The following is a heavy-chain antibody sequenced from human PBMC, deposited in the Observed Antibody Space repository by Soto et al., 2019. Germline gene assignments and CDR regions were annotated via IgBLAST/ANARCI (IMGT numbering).Heavy chain of an antibody. D-gene: IGHD3-10*01. J-gene: IGHJ6*02. CDR2: IYYSGST. V-gene: IGHV4-31*03. Sequence: SETLSLTCTVPGGSISSGGYYWSWIRQHPGKGLEWIGYIYYSGSTYYNPSLKSRVTISVDTSKNQFSLKLSSVTAADTAVYYCARVTMVRGVLYGMDVWGQGTTVTVSS. CDR1: GGSISSGGYY. CDR3: ARVTMVRGVLYGMDV.